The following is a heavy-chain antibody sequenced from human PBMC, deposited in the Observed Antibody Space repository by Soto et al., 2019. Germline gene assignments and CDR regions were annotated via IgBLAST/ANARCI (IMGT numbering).Heavy chain of an antibody. CDR1: GYTFTSYD. Sequence: QVQLVQSGAEMKKPGASVKVSCKASGYTFTSYDINCVRQAAGQGPEWMGSVTPGNGDTAFAQKYQGRVTVTSNTSMSTVYMELSNLRSDDTAVYYCARGGSYWARRHYFDSWGQGTLVTVSS. CDR2: VTPGNGDT. V-gene: IGHV1-8*02. J-gene: IGHJ4*02. D-gene: IGHD2-8*02. CDR3: ARGGSYWARRHYFDS.